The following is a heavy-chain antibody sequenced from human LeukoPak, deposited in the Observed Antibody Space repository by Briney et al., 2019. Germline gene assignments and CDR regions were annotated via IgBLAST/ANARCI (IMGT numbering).Heavy chain of an antibody. CDR1: GASIRTFY. Sequence: TSETLSLTCTVSGASIRTFYWTWIRQPPGKGLEWIAYISYSGSTTYNPSLKSRVTISLDTSKNQFSLNLNSLTAADTAVYYCARGIWNSRGTRFDPWGQGTLVTVSS. J-gene: IGHJ5*02. D-gene: IGHD2/OR15-2a*01. CDR3: ARGIWNSRGTRFDP. V-gene: IGHV4-59*01. CDR2: ISYSGST.